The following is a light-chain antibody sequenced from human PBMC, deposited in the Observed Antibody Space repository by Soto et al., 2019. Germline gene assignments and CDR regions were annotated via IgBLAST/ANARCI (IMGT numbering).Light chain of an antibody. J-gene: IGLJ1*01. CDR3: SSYTTSNTRQIV. Sequence: QSVLTQPASVPGSPGQSITISCTGTSSYVGGYNYVSWYQQHPGKAPKFMIYDVSNRPSGVSNRFSGSKSGNTASLTISGLQAEDEADYYCSSYTTSNTRQIVFGTGT. CDR1: SSYVGGYNY. V-gene: IGLV2-14*01. CDR2: DVS.